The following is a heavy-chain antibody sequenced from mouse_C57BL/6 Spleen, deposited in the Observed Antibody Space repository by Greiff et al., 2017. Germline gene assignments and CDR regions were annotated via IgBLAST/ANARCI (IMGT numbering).Heavy chain of an antibody. J-gene: IGHJ4*01. CDR3: ARGGLLGYAMDY. CDR2: IDPSDSYT. Sequence: QVHVKQPGAELVKPGASVKLSCKASGYTFTSYWMQWVKQRPGQGLEWIGEIDPSDSYTNYNQKFKGKATLTVDTSSSTAYMQLSSLTSEDSAVYYCARGGLLGYAMDYWGQGTSVTVSS. D-gene: IGHD1-1*01. CDR1: GYTFTSYW. V-gene: IGHV1-50*01.